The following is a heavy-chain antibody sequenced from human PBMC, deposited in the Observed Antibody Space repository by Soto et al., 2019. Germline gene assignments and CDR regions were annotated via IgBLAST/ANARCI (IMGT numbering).Heavy chain of an antibody. V-gene: IGHV3-73*01. CDR3: TRRPYDSSGYYAY. J-gene: IGHJ4*02. CDR2: IRSKANSYAT. Sequence: VQLVESGGGVVQPGRSLRLSCAASGFTFSSYAMHWVRQAPGKGLEWVGRIRSKANSYATAYAASVKGRFTISRDDSKNTAYLQMNSLKTEDTAVYYCTRRPYDSSGYYAYWGQGTLVTVSS. D-gene: IGHD3-22*01. CDR1: GFTFSSYA.